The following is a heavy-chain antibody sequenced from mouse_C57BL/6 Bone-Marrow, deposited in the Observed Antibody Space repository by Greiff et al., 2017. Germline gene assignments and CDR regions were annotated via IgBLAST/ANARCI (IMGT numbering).Heavy chain of an antibody. J-gene: IGHJ1*03. CDR1: GYTFTSYG. V-gene: IGHV1-81*01. CDR3: ARNAYYGSSYWYFDV. Sequence: SGAELARPGASVKLSCKASGYTFTSYGISWVKQRTGQGLEWIGEIYPRSGNTYYNEKFKGKATLTADKSSSTAYMELRSLTSEDSAVYFCARNAYYGSSYWYFDVWGTGTTVTVSS. CDR2: IYPRSGNT. D-gene: IGHD1-1*01.